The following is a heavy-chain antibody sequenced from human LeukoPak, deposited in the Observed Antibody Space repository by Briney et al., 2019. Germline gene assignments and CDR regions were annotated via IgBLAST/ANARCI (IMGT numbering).Heavy chain of an antibody. CDR1: GGSISSSDYY. V-gene: IGHV4-39*02. Sequence: SETLSLTCTVSGGSISSSDYYWGWIRQPPGKGLEWIGSIYYSGSTYYNPSLKSRVTISVDTSKNHSSLRLSSVTAADTAMFYCARLTIAANAFDIWGQGTMVTVSS. CDR2: IYYSGST. D-gene: IGHD2-15*01. CDR3: ARLTIAANAFDI. J-gene: IGHJ3*02.